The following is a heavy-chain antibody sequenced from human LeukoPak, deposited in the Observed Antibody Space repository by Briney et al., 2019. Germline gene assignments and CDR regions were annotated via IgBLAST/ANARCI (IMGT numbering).Heavy chain of an antibody. J-gene: IGHJ3*02. Sequence: ASVKVSCKASGYTFTGYYMHWVRQAPGQGLEWMGWINPNSGGTNYAQKFQGRVTMTRDTSISTAYMELSRLRSDDTAVYYCARGRRVTMIGVEAFDIWGQGTMVTVSS. D-gene: IGHD3-22*01. CDR1: GYTFTGYY. V-gene: IGHV1-2*02. CDR3: ARGRRVTMIGVEAFDI. CDR2: INPNSGGT.